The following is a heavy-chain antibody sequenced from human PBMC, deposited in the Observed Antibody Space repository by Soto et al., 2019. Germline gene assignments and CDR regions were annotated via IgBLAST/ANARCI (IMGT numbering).Heavy chain of an antibody. Sequence: GGSLRLSCAASEFTFSSYGMHWVRQAPGKGLEWVAVIWYDGSNKYYADSVKGRFTISRDNSKNTLYLQMNSLRAEDTAVYYCARESDNWNYGSYYYGMDVWGQGTTVTVSS. J-gene: IGHJ6*02. D-gene: IGHD1-7*01. CDR1: EFTFSSYG. CDR3: ARESDNWNYGSYYYGMDV. V-gene: IGHV3-33*01. CDR2: IWYDGSNK.